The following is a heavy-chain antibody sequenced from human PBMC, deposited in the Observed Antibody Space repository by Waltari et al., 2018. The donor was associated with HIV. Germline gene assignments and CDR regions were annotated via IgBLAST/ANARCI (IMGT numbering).Heavy chain of an antibody. Sequence: QLPLQESGPGLVKPWDPLSLTCTVSDDSFTSSSYFWGWIRQAPGKGLEWIGSVYYGGTNYYNPSLKSRATVSADTSRRQFSLRLSAVTAEDTAIYYCARGSGSTYGDSFDMWGQGTRVIVSS. CDR3: ARGSGSTYGDSFDM. J-gene: IGHJ3*02. CDR1: DDSFTSSSYF. CDR2: VYYGGTN. V-gene: IGHV4-39*02. D-gene: IGHD1-26*01.